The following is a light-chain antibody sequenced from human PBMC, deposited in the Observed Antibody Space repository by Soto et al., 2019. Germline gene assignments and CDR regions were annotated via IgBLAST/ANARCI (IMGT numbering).Light chain of an antibody. CDR3: QQYGSSPLT. J-gene: IGKJ4*01. V-gene: IGKV3-20*01. CDR2: GAS. Sequence: EIGLTQSPGTLSLSPGERATLSCRASQSVSSSYLAWHQQKPGQAPGLLIYGASSRATGIPDRFSGSGSGTDFTLTISRLEPEDFAVYYCQQYGSSPLTFGGGTKVEIK. CDR1: QSVSSSY.